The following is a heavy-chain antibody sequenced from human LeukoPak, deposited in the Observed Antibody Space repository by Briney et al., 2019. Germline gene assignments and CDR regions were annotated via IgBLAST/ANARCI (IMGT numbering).Heavy chain of an antibody. CDR2: INPNSGGT. CDR1: GYTFTNYA. D-gene: IGHD7-27*01. CDR3: ARAVGLVTGETR. V-gene: IGHV1-2*06. Sequence: ASVKVSCKASGYTFTNYAIHWMRQAPGQGLEWMGRINPNSGGTNYAQKFQGRVTMTRDTSISTAYMELSRLRSNDTAVYYCARAVGLVTGETRWGQGTLVTVSS. J-gene: IGHJ4*02.